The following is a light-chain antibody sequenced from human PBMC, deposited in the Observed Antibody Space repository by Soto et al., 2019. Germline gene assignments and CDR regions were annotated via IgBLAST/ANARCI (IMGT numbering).Light chain of an antibody. V-gene: IGKV1-12*01. CDR2: GAS. Sequence: PMTQSPCSPSASVGGRVTITCRASQDVGKWLAWYQQKPGKAPTLLIHGASSLQSGVPSRYSGSGSGTDFTLTISSLQPEDFATYYCQQANSFPITFGQGTRLEIK. CDR3: QQANSFPIT. CDR1: QDVGKW. J-gene: IGKJ5*01.